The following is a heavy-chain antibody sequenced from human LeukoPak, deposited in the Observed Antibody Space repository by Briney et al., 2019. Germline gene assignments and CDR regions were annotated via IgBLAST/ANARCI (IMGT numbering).Heavy chain of an antibody. CDR2: INHSGST. Sequence: SETLSLTCAVYGGSFSGYYWSWIRQPPGKGLEWNGEINHSGSTNYNPSLKSRVTISVDTSNNQSSLKLSSPTAADTAVYYCAGGGPSVPFFYCWGQGTPVSVSS. CDR3: AGGGPSVPFFYC. CDR1: GGSFSGYY. V-gene: IGHV4-34*01. J-gene: IGHJ4*02. D-gene: IGHD1-1*01.